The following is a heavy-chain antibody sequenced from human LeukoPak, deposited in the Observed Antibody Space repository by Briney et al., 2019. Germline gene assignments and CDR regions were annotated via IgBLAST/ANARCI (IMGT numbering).Heavy chain of an antibody. CDR1: GGTFSSYA. D-gene: IGHD6-13*01. V-gene: IGHV1-69*13. Sequence: GASVKVSCKASGGTFSSYAISWVRQAPGQGLEWMGGIIPIFGKANYAQKFQGRVTITADESTSTAYMELSSLRSEDTAVYYCARDLHSSSWYTEVCWGQGTLVTVSS. CDR2: IIPIFGKA. CDR3: ARDLHSSSWYTEVC. J-gene: IGHJ4*02.